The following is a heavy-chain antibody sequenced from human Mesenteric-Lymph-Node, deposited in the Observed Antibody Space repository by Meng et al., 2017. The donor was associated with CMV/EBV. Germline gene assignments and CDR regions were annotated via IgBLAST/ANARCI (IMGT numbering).Heavy chain of an antibody. J-gene: IGHJ5*02. Sequence: NSDINWVRQASGQGLEWMGWVDPNSGNSGYAQKFRGRVTITRNTSMSTAYMELSGLRSEDTAVYYCARVPLAASKRGPAAVIGWFDPWGQGTLVTVSS. CDR2: VDPNSGNS. CDR3: ARVPLAASKRGPAAVIGWFDP. V-gene: IGHV1-8*01. CDR1: NSD. D-gene: IGHD2-2*01.